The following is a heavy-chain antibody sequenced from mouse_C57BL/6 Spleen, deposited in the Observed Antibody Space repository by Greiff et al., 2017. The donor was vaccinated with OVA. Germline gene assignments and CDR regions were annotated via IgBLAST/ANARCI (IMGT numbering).Heavy chain of an antibody. CDR1: GFTFSSYA. V-gene: IGHV5-4*01. J-gene: IGHJ1*03. Sequence: EVMLVESGGGLVKPGGSLKLSCAASGFTFSSYAMSWVRQTPEKRLEWVATISDGGSYTYYPDNVKGRFTISRDNAKNNLYLQMSHLKSEDTAMYYCAREDPYWYFDVWGTGTTVTVSS. CDR2: ISDGGSYT. CDR3: AREDPYWYFDV.